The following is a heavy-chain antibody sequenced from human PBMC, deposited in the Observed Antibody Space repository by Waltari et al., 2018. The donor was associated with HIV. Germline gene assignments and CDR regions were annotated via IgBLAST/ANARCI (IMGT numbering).Heavy chain of an antibody. D-gene: IGHD3-10*01. CDR3: ARDSVARLGVPNSVDY. J-gene: IGHJ4*02. Sequence: QLQLQESGPGLVKPSETLSLTCTVSGGSISSSSYYWGWIRQPPGKGLEWIGSIYYSGSTHDNPSLKSRVTISVDTSKNQFSLKLSSVTAADTAVYYCARDSVARLGVPNSVDYWGQGTLVTVSS. CDR1: GGSISSSSYY. V-gene: IGHV4-39*07. CDR2: IYYSGST.